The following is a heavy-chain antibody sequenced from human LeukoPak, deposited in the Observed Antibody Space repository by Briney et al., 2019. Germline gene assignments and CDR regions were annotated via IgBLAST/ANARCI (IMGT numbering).Heavy chain of an antibody. CDR3: AKEGYYDILTGHYFDY. CDR2: ISYDGSNK. CDR1: GFTFSSYG. Sequence: GGSLRLSCAASGFTFSSYGMHWVRQAPGKGLEWVAVISYDGSNKYYADSVKGRFTISRDNSKNTLYLQMNSLRAEDTAVYYCAKEGYYDILTGHYFDYCGQGTLVTVSS. D-gene: IGHD3-9*01. J-gene: IGHJ4*02. V-gene: IGHV3-30*18.